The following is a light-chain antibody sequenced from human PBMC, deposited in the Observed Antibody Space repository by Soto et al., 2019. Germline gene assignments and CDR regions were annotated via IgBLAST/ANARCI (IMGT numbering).Light chain of an antibody. CDR3: QQYNNWPPIT. CDR2: AAS. CDR1: QGIRND. V-gene: IGKV1-6*01. J-gene: IGKJ5*01. Sequence: AIHMTQSPSSLSASVGDRVTITCRASQGIRNDLGWYQQKPGKAPKLLIYAASSLQSGVPSRFSGSGSGTDFTLTISSLQSEDFAVYYCQQYNNWPPITFGQGTRLEIK.